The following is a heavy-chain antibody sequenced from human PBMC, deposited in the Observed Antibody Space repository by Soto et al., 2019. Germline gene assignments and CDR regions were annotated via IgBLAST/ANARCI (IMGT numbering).Heavy chain of an antibody. CDR1: GGSFSGYY. CDR3: ARGSPDPLLGYCSSTSCYVMGFDY. J-gene: IGHJ4*02. CDR2: INHSGST. Sequence: SETLSLTCAVYGGSFSGYYWSWIRQPPGKGLEWIGEINHSGSTNYNPSLKSRVTISVDTSKNQFSLKLSSVTAADKAVYYCARGSPDPLLGYCSSTSCYVMGFDYWGQGTLVTVSS. D-gene: IGHD2-2*01. V-gene: IGHV4-34*01.